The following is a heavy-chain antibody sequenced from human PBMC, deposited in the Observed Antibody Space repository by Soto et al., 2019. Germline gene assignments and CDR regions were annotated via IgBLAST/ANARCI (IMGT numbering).Heavy chain of an antibody. CDR2: IYYSGST. CDR1: GCSISSYY. V-gene: IGHV4-59*01. D-gene: IGHD3-16*01. Sequence: TSETLSLTCTVSGCSISSYYWTLIRQPPGKGLEWIGYIYYSGSTNYNPSLKSRVTISVDTSKTQFSLKLRSVTAADTAVYYCARGGIKGVYWGQGTLVTVSS. CDR3: ARGGIKGVY. J-gene: IGHJ4*02.